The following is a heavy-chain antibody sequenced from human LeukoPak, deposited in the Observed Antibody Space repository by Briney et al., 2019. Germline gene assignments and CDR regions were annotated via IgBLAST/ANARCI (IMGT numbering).Heavy chain of an antibody. Sequence: SETLSLTCTVSGDSISDYYWSWIRQPPGKGPEWIGYIYYTGTTNYNPSLKSRVTISVDTSKNQFSLKLTSVTAADTAVYYCARGHRGLGYWGQGTLVTVSS. CDR1: GDSISDYY. CDR3: ARGHRGLGY. J-gene: IGHJ4*02. D-gene: IGHD3-16*01. V-gene: IGHV4-59*01. CDR2: IYYTGTT.